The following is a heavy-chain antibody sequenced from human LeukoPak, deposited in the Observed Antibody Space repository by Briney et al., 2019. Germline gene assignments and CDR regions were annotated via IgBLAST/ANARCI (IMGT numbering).Heavy chain of an antibody. V-gene: IGHV3-33*01. CDR3: ARSGGGRWLQCNY. CDR2: IWYDGSNK. CDR1: GFTFSSYG. D-gene: IGHD5-24*01. Sequence: TGGSLRFSCAASGFTFSSYGMHWVRQAPGKGLEWVAVIWYDGSNKYYADSVKGRFTISRDNSKNTLYLQMNSLRAEDTAVYYCARSGGGRWLQCNYWGQGTLVTVSS. J-gene: IGHJ4*02.